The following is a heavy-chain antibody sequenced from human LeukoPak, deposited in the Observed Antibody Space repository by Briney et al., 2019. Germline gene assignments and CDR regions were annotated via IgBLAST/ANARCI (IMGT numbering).Heavy chain of an antibody. Sequence: GALRLSCAASGFTVSTYAMSWVRQAPGKGLEWVSSIRGSDDTTFYADSVKGRFTISRDNSKNTLYLQMNSLRAEDTAVYYCAREHDYAYFDYWGQGTLVTVSS. J-gene: IGHJ4*02. CDR3: AREHDYAYFDY. D-gene: IGHD4-17*01. CDR2: IRGSDDTT. V-gene: IGHV3-23*01. CDR1: GFTVSTYA.